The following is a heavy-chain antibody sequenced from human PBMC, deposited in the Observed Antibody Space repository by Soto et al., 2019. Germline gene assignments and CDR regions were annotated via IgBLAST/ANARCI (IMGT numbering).Heavy chain of an antibody. CDR2: TSYDGSDK. Sequence: ESGGGVVQPGTSLRVSCVGSGFTFRSYVIHWVRQAPGKGLEWVALTSYDGSDKYYGDSVRGRFTISRDNSRNTVDLQMDSLRIEDTALYYCARWGTRGGLDVWGQGTLVSVSS. CDR1: GFTFRSYV. J-gene: IGHJ1*01. D-gene: IGHD3-16*01. CDR3: ARWGTRGGLDV. V-gene: IGHV3-30*19.